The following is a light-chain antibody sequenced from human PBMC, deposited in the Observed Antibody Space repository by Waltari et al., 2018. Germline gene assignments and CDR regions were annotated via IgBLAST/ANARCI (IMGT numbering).Light chain of an antibody. V-gene: IGKV3-20*01. CDR1: QRVSSSY. CDR3: QHYGSSLFT. J-gene: IGKJ3*01. CDR2: GAS. Sequence: EIVLTQSPGTLSLSPGERATLSCRASQRVSSSYVAWYQQKPGQAPRLLIYGASSVATGIPDRFSGGGSGTDFTLTISRLEPDDFAVYYCQHYGSSLFTFGPGTKVEIK.